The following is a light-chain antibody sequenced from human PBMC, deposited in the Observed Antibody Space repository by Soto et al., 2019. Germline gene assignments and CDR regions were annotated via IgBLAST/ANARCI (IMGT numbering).Light chain of an antibody. CDR3: TSYAGGNNV. V-gene: IGLV2-8*01. CDR1: SSDVGGYNF. Sequence: QSALTQPPSASGSPGQSVTISCTGTSSDVGGYNFVSWYQQYSGKVPKLMVYEVNKRPSGVPDRFYGSKSGNTASLTVSGLQAEDEADYYCTSYAGGNNVFGTGTKLTVL. CDR2: EVN. J-gene: IGLJ1*01.